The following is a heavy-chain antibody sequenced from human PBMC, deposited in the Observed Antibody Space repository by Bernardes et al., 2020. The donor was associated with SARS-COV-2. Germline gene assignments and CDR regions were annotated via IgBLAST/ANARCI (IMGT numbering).Heavy chain of an antibody. CDR3: AKCVQGSYAMDV. D-gene: IGHD1-1*01. J-gene: IGHJ6*02. V-gene: IGHV3-23*01. CDR2: IIGSGGRT. Sequence: GGSLRLSCAASGFTFSRNAMTWVRQAPGKGLEWLSGIIGSGGRTYYADSLKGRFPISRNNYKDTLYLDMSSLKGEDTAIYYCAKCVQGSYAMDVWCQGTTVTVS. CDR1: GFTFSRNA.